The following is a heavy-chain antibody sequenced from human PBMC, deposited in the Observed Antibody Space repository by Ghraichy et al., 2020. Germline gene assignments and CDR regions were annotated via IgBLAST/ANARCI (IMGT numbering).Heavy chain of an antibody. CDR3: AKGYSSFRLYYFDY. D-gene: IGHD6-19*01. CDR2: ISGRGGST. J-gene: IGHJ4*02. CDR1: GFTFSSYA. Sequence: LSLTCAASGFTFSSYAMSWVRQAPGKGLEWVSAISGRGGSTYYADSVKGRFTISRDNSKNTLYLQMNSLRAEDTAVYYCAKGYSSFRLYYFDYWGQGTLVTVSS. V-gene: IGHV3-23*01.